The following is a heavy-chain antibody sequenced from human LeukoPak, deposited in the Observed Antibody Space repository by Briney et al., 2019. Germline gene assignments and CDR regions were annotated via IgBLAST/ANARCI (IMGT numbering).Heavy chain of an antibody. Sequence: SETLSLTCAVYGGSFGGYYWGWIRQPPGKGLEWIGEINHSGSTNYNPSLKSRVTISVDTSKNQFSLKLSSVTAADPGVSYCPRVAMYCDFWSGYHAEYFQPWGQGTLVTLSS. CDR2: INHSGST. J-gene: IGHJ1*01. V-gene: IGHV4-34*01. CDR3: PRVAMYCDFWSGYHAEYFQP. D-gene: IGHD3-3*01. CDR1: GGSFGGYY.